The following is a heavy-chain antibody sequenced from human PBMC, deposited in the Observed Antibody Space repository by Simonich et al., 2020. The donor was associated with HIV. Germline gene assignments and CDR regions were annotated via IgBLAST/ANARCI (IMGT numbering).Heavy chain of an antibody. CDR3: ARLTAGGLGEYFQH. D-gene: IGHD6-13*01. J-gene: IGHJ1*01. CDR2: ITHRGST. CDR1: GGSFSGYY. Sequence: QVQLQQWGAGLLKPSETLSLTCAVYGGSFSGYYWSWIRQPPGTGREWIGEITHRGSTNYNPPIKRRVTISVDTSKNQFSLKLSSVTAADTAVYYCARLTAGGLGEYFQHWGQGTLVTVSS. V-gene: IGHV4-34*01.